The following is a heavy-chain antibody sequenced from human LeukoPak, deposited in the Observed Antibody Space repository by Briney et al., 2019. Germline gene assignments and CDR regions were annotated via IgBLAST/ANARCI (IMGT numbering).Heavy chain of an antibody. Sequence: SVKVSCKASGGTFSSYAISWVRQAPGQGLEWMGGIIPIFSTANYAQKFQGRVTITADESTSTAYMELSSLRSEDTAVYYCARGPYSSSWYRNWFDPWGQGTLVTVSS. D-gene: IGHD6-13*01. CDR1: GGTFSSYA. V-gene: IGHV1-69*13. CDR2: IIPIFSTA. CDR3: ARGPYSSSWYRNWFDP. J-gene: IGHJ5*02.